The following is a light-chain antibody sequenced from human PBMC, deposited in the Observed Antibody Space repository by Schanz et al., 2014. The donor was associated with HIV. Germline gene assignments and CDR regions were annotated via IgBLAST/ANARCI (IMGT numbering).Light chain of an antibody. CDR1: SSDIGAYNY. J-gene: IGLJ1*01. Sequence: QSALTQPASVSGSPGQSITISCTGTSSDIGAYNYVSWYQQHPGKAPKLIISDVSNRPSGVSNRFSGSKSGNTASLTISGLQSEDEADYYCSSKRSGDTTPFVFGSGTKLTVL. V-gene: IGLV2-14*03. CDR3: SSKRSGDTTPFV. CDR2: DVS.